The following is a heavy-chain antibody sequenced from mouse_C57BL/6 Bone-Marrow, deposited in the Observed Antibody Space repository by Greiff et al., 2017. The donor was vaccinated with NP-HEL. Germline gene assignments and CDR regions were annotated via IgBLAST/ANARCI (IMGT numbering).Heavy chain of an antibody. J-gene: IGHJ3*01. CDR1: GYTFTEYT. CDR3: ARHEDGYDGYYYWFAY. CDR2: FYPGSGSI. V-gene: IGHV1-62-2*01. D-gene: IGHD2-3*01. Sequence: VQLQQSGAELVKPGASVKLSCKASGYTFTEYTIHWVKQRSGQGLEWIGWFYPGSGSIKYTEKFKDKATLTADKSPSTVYMELSRLPPEDVAVYFCARHEDGYDGYYYWFAYWGQGTLVTVSA.